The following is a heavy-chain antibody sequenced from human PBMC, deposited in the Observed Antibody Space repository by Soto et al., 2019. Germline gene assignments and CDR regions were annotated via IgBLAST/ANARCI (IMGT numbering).Heavy chain of an antibody. Sequence: PGESLKISCKGSGYSFTSYWTGWVRQMPGKGLEWMGIIYPGDSDTRYSPSFQGQVTISVDKSISTAYLQWSSLKASDTAMYYCARQPDYNILTGYFYYFDYWGQRTLVTVSS. D-gene: IGHD3-9*01. CDR3: ARQPDYNILTGYFYYFDY. CDR1: GYSFTSYW. CDR2: IYPGDSDT. V-gene: IGHV5-51*01. J-gene: IGHJ4*02.